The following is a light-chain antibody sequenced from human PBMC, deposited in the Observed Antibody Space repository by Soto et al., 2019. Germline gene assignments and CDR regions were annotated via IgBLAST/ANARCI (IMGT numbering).Light chain of an antibody. V-gene: IGKV3D-20*02. CDR1: QSVDSSY. CDR3: QQYNNWWT. Sequence: EGVLTQSPGALSMSPGERATLSCRASQSVDSSYFAWYQQRPGQAPRLLISETSTRATGIPDRFSGSGSGTDFTLTISRLEPEDFAVYYCQQYNNWWTFGQGTKVDIK. CDR2: ETS. J-gene: IGKJ1*01.